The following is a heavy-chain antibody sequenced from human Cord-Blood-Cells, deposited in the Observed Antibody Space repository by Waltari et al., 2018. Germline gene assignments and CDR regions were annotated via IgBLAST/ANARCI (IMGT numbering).Heavy chain of an antibody. CDR3: ARDQNYDFWSGYYTGVSFDY. V-gene: IGHV4-4*07. J-gene: IGHJ4*02. D-gene: IGHD3-3*01. CDR2: IYTSGST. Sequence: QVQLQESGPGLVKPSETLSLTCTVSGGSFSSYYWSWIRQPAGKGLEWIGRIYTSGSTNYNPSLKSRVTMSVDTSKNQFSLKLSSVTAADTAVYYCARDQNYDFWSGYYTGVSFDYWGQGTLVTVSS. CDR1: GGSFSSYY.